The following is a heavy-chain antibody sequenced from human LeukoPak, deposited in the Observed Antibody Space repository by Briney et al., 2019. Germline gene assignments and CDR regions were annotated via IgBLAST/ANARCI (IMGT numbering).Heavy chain of an antibody. V-gene: IGHV1-8*01. CDR3: ARGNYYDSSGYSSWFDP. J-gene: IGHJ5*02. D-gene: IGHD3-22*01. CDR2: MNPNSGNT. CDR1: GYTFTSYD. Sequence: ASVKVSCKASGYTFTSYDINWVRQATGQGLEWMGWMNPNSGNTGYAQKFQGRVTMTRNTSISTAYMELSSLRSEDTAVYYCARGNYYDSSGYSSWFDPWGQGTLVTVPS.